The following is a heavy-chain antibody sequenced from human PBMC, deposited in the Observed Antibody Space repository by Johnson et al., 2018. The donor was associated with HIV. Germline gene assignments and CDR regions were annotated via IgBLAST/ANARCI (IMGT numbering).Heavy chain of an antibody. Sequence: VQLVESGGGLVQPGGSLRLSCAASGFTFSNYAMSWVRQAPGKGLEWVSAISDSGGSTNYADSVKGRFTISRDNAKKSLYLQMNSLRPEDTALYYCAKDGGSSAINDAFDIWGQGTMVTVSS. CDR3: AKDGGSSAINDAFDI. CDR2: ISDSGGST. CDR1: GFTFSNYA. J-gene: IGHJ3*02. D-gene: IGHD6-6*01. V-gene: IGHV3-23*04.